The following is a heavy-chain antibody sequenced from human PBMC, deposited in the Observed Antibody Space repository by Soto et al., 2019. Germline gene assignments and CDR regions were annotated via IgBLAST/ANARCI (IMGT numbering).Heavy chain of an antibody. J-gene: IGHJ4*02. Sequence: ASVKVSCKASGYTFTSYGISWVRQAPGQGLEWMGWISAYNANTNYAQKLQGRVTMTTDTSTSTSYMELRSLRSDDTAVYFCARYRLGANGDYWGQGTLVTVSS. CDR2: ISAYNANT. CDR1: GYTFTSYG. D-gene: IGHD1-26*01. CDR3: ARYRLGANGDY. V-gene: IGHV1-18*01.